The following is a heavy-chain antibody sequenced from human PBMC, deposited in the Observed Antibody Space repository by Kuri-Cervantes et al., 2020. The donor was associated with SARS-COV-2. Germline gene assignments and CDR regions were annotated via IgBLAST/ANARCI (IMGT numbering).Heavy chain of an antibody. Sequence: GESLKISCKVSGFLFSASAIHWVRQAPGKGLEWVAVVSYDGSSKYYADSVKGRFTISRDNSKNTLYLQMNSLRAEDTAVYYCARGQGGGYYHAFDIWGQGTMVTVSS. CDR2: VSYDGSSK. J-gene: IGHJ3*02. CDR3: ARGQGGGYYHAFDI. CDR1: GFLFSASA. D-gene: IGHD3-22*01. V-gene: IGHV3-30-3*01.